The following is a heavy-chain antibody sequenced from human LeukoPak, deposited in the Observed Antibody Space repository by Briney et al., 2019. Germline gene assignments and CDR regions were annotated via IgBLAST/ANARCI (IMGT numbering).Heavy chain of an antibody. Sequence: ASVKVSCKASGYTLTSYAMHWVRQAPGQRLEWMGWINAGNGNTKYSQKFQGRVTITRDTSASTVYMELSSLRSEDTAVYFCARMGKHIVVVFRDYGMDVWGNGTTVTVSS. D-gene: IGHD2-21*01. J-gene: IGHJ6*04. CDR2: INAGNGNT. CDR3: ARMGKHIVVVFRDYGMDV. CDR1: GYTLTSYA. V-gene: IGHV1-3*01.